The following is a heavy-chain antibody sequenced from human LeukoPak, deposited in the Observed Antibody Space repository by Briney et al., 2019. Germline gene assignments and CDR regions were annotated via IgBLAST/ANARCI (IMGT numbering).Heavy chain of an antibody. CDR1: GFTFSSYA. D-gene: IGHD2-2*01. Sequence: GGSLRLSCAASGFTFSSYAMSWVRQAPGKGLEWVSAISGSGGSTYYADSVKGRFTISRDNSKNTLYLQMNSLRAEDTAVYYCAKDSRYQLLSFITFGFFDYWGQGTLVTVSS. CDR3: AKDSRYQLLSFITFGFFDY. J-gene: IGHJ4*02. V-gene: IGHV3-23*01. CDR2: ISGSGGST.